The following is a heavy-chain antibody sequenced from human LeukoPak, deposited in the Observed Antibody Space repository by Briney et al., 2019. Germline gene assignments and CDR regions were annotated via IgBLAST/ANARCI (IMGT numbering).Heavy chain of an antibody. CDR1: GFTFSSCE. D-gene: IGHD5-24*01. J-gene: IGHJ4*02. V-gene: IGHV3-48*03. Sequence: GGSLRLSCAASGFTFSSCEMNWVRQAPGKGLEWVSYISSSGSTIYYADSVKGRFTISRDNANNSLYLQMNSLRAEDTAVYYCAVATIKDYFDYWGQGTLVTVSS. CDR2: ISSSGSTI. CDR3: AVATIKDYFDY.